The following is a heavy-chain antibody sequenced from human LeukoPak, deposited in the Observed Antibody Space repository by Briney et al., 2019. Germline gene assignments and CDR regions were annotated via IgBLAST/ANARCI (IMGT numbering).Heavy chain of an antibody. J-gene: IGHJ4*02. CDR3: ARLNEDYYDSSGSLYYFDY. D-gene: IGHD3-22*01. V-gene: IGHV4-59*08. CDR1: GGSISSYY. CDR2: IYYSGST. Sequence: SETLSLTCTVSGGSISSYYWSWIRQPPGKGLEWIGYIYYSGSTNYNPSLKSRVTISVDTSKNQFSLKLSSVTAADTAVYYCARLNEDYYDSSGSLYYFDYWGQGTLVTVSS.